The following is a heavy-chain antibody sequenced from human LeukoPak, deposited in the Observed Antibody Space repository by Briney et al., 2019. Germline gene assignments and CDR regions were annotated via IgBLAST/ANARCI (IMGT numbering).Heavy chain of an antibody. Sequence: SETLSLTCTVSGGSISSSSYYWGWIRQPPGKGLEWIGSIYYSGSTYYNPSLKSRVTISVDTSKNQFSLKLSSVTAADTAVYYCARHLTYYYDSSGLYNWFDPWGQGTLVTVSS. D-gene: IGHD3-22*01. J-gene: IGHJ5*02. CDR1: GGSISSSSYY. CDR2: IYYSGST. V-gene: IGHV4-39*01. CDR3: ARHLTYYYDSSGLYNWFDP.